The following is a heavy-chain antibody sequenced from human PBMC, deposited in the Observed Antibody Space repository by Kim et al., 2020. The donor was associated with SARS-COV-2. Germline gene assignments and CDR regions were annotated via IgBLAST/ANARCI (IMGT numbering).Heavy chain of an antibody. V-gene: IGHV5-51*01. D-gene: IGHD6-19*01. CDR3: ARSVHGSDWYLFFDY. Sequence: PSFQGQVTISADKSISTAYLQWSSLKASDTAMYYCARSVHGSDWYLFFDYWGQGSLVTVSS. J-gene: IGHJ4*02.